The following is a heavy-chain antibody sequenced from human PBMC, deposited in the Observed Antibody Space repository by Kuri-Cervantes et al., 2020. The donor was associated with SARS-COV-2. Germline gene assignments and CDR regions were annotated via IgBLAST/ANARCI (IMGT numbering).Heavy chain of an antibody. D-gene: IGHD2-8*01. V-gene: IGHV3-23*01. CDR2: ISGSGETM. Sequence: GGSLRLSCAASGFTFRSYAMTWVRQAPGKGLEWVSVISGSGETMHYADSVQGRFTISRDNSKKMLYLQMKSLRAEDTAPYYCALEIMSFFGMDVWGQGTTVTVSS. CDR1: GFTFRSYA. J-gene: IGHJ6*02. CDR3: ALEIMSFFGMDV.